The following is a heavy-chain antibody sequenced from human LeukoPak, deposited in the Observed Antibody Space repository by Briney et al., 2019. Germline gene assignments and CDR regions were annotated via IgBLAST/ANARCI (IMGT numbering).Heavy chain of an antibody. D-gene: IGHD2-15*01. CDR3: TRGLRYCSGGSCYNSDALHI. V-gene: IGHV3-13*05. J-gene: IGHJ3*02. CDR1: GCLFSRYE. Sequence: PGGSLRLSATAAGCLFSRYEMYGVRQATGKGLEWVSAIGTAGDPYYPGSVKGRFTISRENAKNSLYLQMISLRAGDTAVYYCTRGLRYCSGGSCYNSDALHIWGQGTMVTVSS. CDR2: IGTAGDP.